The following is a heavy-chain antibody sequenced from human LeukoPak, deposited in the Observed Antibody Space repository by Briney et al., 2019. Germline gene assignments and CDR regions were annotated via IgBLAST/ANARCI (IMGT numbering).Heavy chain of an antibody. J-gene: IGHJ3*02. V-gene: IGHV1-24*01. CDR2: FDPEDGET. Sequence: ASVKVSCKVSGYTLTELSMHWVRQAPGKGLEWMGGFDPEDGETIYAQKLQGRVTMTEDTSTDTAYMELSSLRSEDTAVYYCATGRGDSSGYYYVDAFDIWGQGTMVTVSS. CDR1: GYTLTELS. D-gene: IGHD3-22*01. CDR3: ATGRGDSSGYYYVDAFDI.